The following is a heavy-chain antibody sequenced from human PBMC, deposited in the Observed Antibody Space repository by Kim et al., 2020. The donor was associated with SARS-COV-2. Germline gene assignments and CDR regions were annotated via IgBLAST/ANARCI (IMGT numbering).Heavy chain of an antibody. J-gene: IGHJ4*02. CDR1: GFTFDDYA. Sequence: GGSLRPSCAASGFTFDDYAMHWVRQAPGKGLEWVSGISWNSGSIGYADSVKGRFTISRDNAKNSLYLQMNSLRAEDTALYYCAKDYRSSLGYWGQGTLVT. V-gene: IGHV3-9*01. CDR2: ISWNSGSI. CDR3: AKDYRSSLGY. D-gene: IGHD6-13*01.